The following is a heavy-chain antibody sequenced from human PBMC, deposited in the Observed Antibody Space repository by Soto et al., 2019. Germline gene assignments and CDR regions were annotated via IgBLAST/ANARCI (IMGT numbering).Heavy chain of an antibody. Sequence: ASVKVSCKVSGYTFTSYGISWVRQAPGQGLEWMGWISAYNGNTNYAQRLQGRATLTTDTSTSTAYMELRSLRSDDTAVYFCARAQAQNVNTPQKFDYGGQGPLDPVSS. J-gene: IGHJ4*02. CDR2: ISAYNGNT. V-gene: IGHV1-18*01. CDR3: ARAQAQNVNTPQKFDY. CDR1: GYTFTSYG. D-gene: IGHD5-18*01.